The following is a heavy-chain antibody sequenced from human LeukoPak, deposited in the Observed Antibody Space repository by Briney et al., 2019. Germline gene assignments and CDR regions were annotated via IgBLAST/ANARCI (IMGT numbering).Heavy chain of an antibody. Sequence: GGSLRLSCAASGFTFSSYNMNWVRQAPGKGLEWVSSISSSSSYIYYADSVKGRFTISRDNAKDSLYLQMNSLRAEDTAVYYCAREDGEAFDYWGQGTLVTVSS. CDR3: AREDGEAFDY. D-gene: IGHD4-17*01. CDR1: GFTFSSYN. J-gene: IGHJ4*02. CDR2: ISSSSSYI. V-gene: IGHV3-21*01.